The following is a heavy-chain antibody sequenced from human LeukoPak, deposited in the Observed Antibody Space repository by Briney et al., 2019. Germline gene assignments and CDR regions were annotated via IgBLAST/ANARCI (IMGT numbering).Heavy chain of an antibody. CDR2: LKQDGSEE. CDR3: ARARLRITMIVVVRGGGFDI. CDR1: GFTFSSYW. Sequence: GGSLRLSSAASGFTFSSYWMSWARQAPGEGVECVSNLKQDGSEEVYWDSVMGRFTISRDNAKKSLYLQMNSLRAEDRAVYYCARARLRITMIVVVRGGGFDIWGEGRMVTVSS. D-gene: IGHD3-22*01. J-gene: IGHJ3*02. V-gene: IGHV3-7*05.